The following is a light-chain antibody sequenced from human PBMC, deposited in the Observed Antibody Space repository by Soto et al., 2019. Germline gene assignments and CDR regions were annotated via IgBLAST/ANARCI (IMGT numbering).Light chain of an antibody. J-gene: IGKJ4*01. V-gene: IGKV2-28*01. Sequence: IVLTQSPLSLSVTPGETASISCRSSQRLLHDNGFNFLNWYLQKPGQSPQLLISLGSSRASGVPDRFSGSASGTDFTLIISRVEAEDVGIYYCMQALQTPLTFGGGTRVVIK. CDR1: QRLLHDNGFNF. CDR3: MQALQTPLT. CDR2: LGS.